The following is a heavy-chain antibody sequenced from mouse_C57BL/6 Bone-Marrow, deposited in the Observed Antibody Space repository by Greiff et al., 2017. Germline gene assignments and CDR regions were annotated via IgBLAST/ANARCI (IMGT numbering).Heavy chain of an antibody. CDR2: IYPRSGNT. V-gene: IGHV1-81*01. D-gene: IGHD2-4*01. CDR3: ARGIYYDFTWFAY. CDR1: GYTFTSYG. J-gene: IGHJ3*01. Sequence: QVQLQLSGAELARPGASVKLSCKASGYTFTSYGISWVKQRTGQGLEWIGEIYPRSGNTYYNEKFKGKATLTADKSSSTAYMELRSLTSEDSAVYFCARGIYYDFTWFAYWGQGTLVTVSA.